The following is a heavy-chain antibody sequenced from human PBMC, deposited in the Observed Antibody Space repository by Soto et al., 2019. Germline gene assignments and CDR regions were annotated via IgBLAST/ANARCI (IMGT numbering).Heavy chain of an antibody. Sequence: SVKVSCKASGGTFSSYAISWVRQAPGQGLEWMGGIIPIFGTANYAQKFQGRVTITADKSTSTAYMELSSLRSEDTAVYYCAGDASRCLFPLDYWGQGTLVTVSS. CDR3: AGDASRCLFPLDY. CDR1: GGTFSSYA. V-gene: IGHV1-69*06. CDR2: IIPIFGTA. D-gene: IGHD6-13*01. J-gene: IGHJ4*02.